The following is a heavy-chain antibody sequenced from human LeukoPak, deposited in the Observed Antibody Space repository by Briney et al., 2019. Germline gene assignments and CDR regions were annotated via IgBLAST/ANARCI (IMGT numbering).Heavy chain of an antibody. CDR3: ARTDGSGSFKNYYYYYYMDV. CDR1: GYTVTSYY. J-gene: IGHJ6*03. V-gene: IGHV1-46*01. CDR2: INPTGGNT. D-gene: IGHD3-10*01. Sequence: ASVKVSCKASGYTVTSYYMHWVRQAPGQGLEWMGLINPTGGNTNYAQKLQGRVTMTTDTSTSTACMELRSLRSDDTAVYYCARTDGSGSFKNYYYYYYMDVWGKGTTVTISS.